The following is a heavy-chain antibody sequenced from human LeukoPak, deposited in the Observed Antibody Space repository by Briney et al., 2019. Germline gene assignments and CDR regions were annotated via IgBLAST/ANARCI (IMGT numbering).Heavy chain of an antibody. J-gene: IGHJ5*02. CDR1: GGSFSGYY. V-gene: IGHV4-34*01. D-gene: IGHD6-13*01. Sequence: SETLSLTWAVYGGSFSGYYWGWIRQPPGKGLEWIGEINHSGSYNYNPSLKGRVTISVDTSKNQFSLKLSSVTAADTAVYYCARIRRYSSSFTWFDPWGQGTLVTVSS. CDR3: ARIRRYSSSFTWFDP. CDR2: INHSGSY.